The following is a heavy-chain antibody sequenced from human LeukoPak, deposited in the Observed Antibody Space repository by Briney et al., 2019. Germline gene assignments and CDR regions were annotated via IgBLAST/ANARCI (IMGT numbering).Heavy chain of an antibody. CDR1: GFTFSGYS. J-gene: IGHJ3*02. V-gene: IGHV3-21*01. CDR2: ISSSSSYI. Sequence: GGSLRLSCAASGFTFSGYSMNWVRQAPGKGLEWVSSISSSSSYIYYADSVKGRFTISRDNAKNSLYLQMNSLRAEDTAVYYCARVTMVRGVYDAFDIWGQGTMVTVSS. CDR3: ARVTMVRGVYDAFDI. D-gene: IGHD3-10*01.